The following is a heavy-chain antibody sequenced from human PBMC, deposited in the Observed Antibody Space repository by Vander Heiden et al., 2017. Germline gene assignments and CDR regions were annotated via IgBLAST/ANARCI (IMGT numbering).Heavy chain of an antibody. Sequence: EVQLVESGGGLVQPGGSLRVSCDASGFNFRYYAMTWGRQAPGKGLEWVSTISGSGNDADYAGSVKGRFIISRDNSKNTLYLQMNSLRAGDTALYYCAKEGLWYGGNWFDPWGQGTLVTVSS. D-gene: IGHD3-10*01. CDR2: ISGSGNDA. CDR1: GFNFRYYA. J-gene: IGHJ5*01. CDR3: AKEGLWYGGNWFDP. V-gene: IGHV3-23*04.